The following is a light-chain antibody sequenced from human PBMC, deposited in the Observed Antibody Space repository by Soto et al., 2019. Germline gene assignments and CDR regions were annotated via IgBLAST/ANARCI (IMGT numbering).Light chain of an antibody. Sequence: EIVLTQSPGTLSLSPGERATLSCRASQSVSSSYLAWYQQKPGQAPRLLIFGASSRATGIPDRFSGSGSGTDFTLTISRLDPEDFAVYYCQQYGTLPRITFGPGTKVDIK. V-gene: IGKV3-20*01. J-gene: IGKJ3*01. CDR1: QSVSSSY. CDR3: QQYGTLPRIT. CDR2: GAS.